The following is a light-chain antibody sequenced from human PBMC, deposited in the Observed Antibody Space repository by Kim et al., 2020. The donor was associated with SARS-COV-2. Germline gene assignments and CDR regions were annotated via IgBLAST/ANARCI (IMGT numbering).Light chain of an antibody. CDR3: QQYNNLPLT. V-gene: IGKV3-15*01. Sequence: EIVMTQSPATLSVSPGERATLSCRASQRISSNLAWYQHKPGQGTRLLIYGASTRATGIPARFSGSGSGTEFTLTISSLQSEDFTFYYCQQYNNLPLTFGGGTKVDIK. CDR2: GAS. CDR1: QRISSN. J-gene: IGKJ4*01.